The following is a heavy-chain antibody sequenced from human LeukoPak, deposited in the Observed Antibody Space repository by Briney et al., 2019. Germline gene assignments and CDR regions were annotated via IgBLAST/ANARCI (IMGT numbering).Heavy chain of an antibody. Sequence: GGSLRLSCAASGFTFSSYAMSWVRQAPGKGLEWFSVISGSGSSTYYADSVKGRFTISRDNSKNTLYLQMNSLRAEDTAVYYCAKDRQGSGSTGAYYYYGMDVWGQGTTVTVSS. CDR3: AKDRQGSGSTGAYYYYGMDV. CDR1: GFTFSSYA. V-gene: IGHV3-23*01. D-gene: IGHD3-10*01. J-gene: IGHJ6*02. CDR2: ISGSGSST.